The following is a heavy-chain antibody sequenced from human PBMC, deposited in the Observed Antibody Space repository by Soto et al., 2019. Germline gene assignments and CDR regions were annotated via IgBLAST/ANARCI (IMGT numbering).Heavy chain of an antibody. CDR1: GYTFTSYR. CDR2: ISAYNGNT. Sequence: QVQLVQSGAEVKKPGASVKVSCKAFGYTFTSYRITWVRQAPGQGLEWMGWISAYNGNTDLAQKFQGRVTMSTDTSTSTAYMELRSLRSDDTAIYYCARHLSAGPTAYWGQGTLVTVSS. D-gene: IGHD4-17*01. V-gene: IGHV1-18*01. CDR3: ARHLSAGPTAY. J-gene: IGHJ4*02.